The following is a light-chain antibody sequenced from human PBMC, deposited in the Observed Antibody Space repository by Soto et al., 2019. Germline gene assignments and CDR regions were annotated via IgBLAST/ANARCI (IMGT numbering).Light chain of an antibody. V-gene: IGLV2-11*01. CDR1: SSDVGGYNY. Sequence: QSALTQPRSVSGSPGQSVTISCTGTSSDVGGYNYVSWYQQHPGKAPKVMIYDVSERPSGVPDRFSVSKSGNTASLTISGLQAEAEADYYCCSYAGSPRYVFGTGTKLTVL. CDR2: DVS. J-gene: IGLJ1*01. CDR3: CSYAGSPRYV.